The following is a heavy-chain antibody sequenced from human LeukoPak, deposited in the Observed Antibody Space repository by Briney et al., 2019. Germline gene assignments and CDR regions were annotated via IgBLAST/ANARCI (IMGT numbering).Heavy chain of an antibody. Sequence: PVKVSCKASGGTFSSYAISWVRQAPGQGLEWMGGIIPIFGTANYAQKFQGRVTITTDESTSTAYMELSSLRSEDTAVYYCARRTPYSSSGGWFDPWGQGTLVTVSS. D-gene: IGHD6-6*01. CDR3: ARRTPYSSSGGWFDP. V-gene: IGHV1-69*05. J-gene: IGHJ5*02. CDR1: GGTFSSYA. CDR2: IIPIFGTA.